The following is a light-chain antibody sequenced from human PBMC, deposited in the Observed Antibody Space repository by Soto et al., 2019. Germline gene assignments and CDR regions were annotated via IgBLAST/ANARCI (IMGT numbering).Light chain of an antibody. Sequence: EIVLTQSPATLSSFPGDRVTLSCRASQYINTRLAWYQHRPGQALRLLIYQTSIRAAGIPARFSASGSGTDFTLTISDVQTEDFALYYCHQRQSWPRTFGQGTKVDIK. CDR2: QTS. CDR3: HQRQSWPRT. V-gene: IGKV3-11*01. J-gene: IGKJ1*01. CDR1: QYINTR.